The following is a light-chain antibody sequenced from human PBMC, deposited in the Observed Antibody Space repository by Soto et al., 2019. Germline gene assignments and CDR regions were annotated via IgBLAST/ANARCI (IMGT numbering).Light chain of an antibody. Sequence: SYELTQPPSVSVSPGQMVRITCSGDALPKQYAYWYQQKPGQAPVLLIYKTNERPSGIPERFSGSSSGTTVTLTISGVQAEDEADYYCQSADKSGTYVFGTGTKLTVL. CDR1: ALPKQY. CDR2: KTN. V-gene: IGLV3-25*03. J-gene: IGLJ1*01. CDR3: QSADKSGTYV.